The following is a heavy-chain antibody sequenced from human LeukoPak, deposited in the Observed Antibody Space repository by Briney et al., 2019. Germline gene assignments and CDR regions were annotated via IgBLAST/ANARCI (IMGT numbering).Heavy chain of an antibody. CDR1: GGSISSGGYS. CDR2: IYHSGST. J-gene: IGHJ4*02. V-gene: IGHV4-30-2*02. Sequence: PSQTLSLTCAVSGGSISSGGYSWSWIRQPPGKGLEWIGYIYHSGSTYYNPSLKSRVTISVDTSKNQFSLNLNSVTAADTAVYFCARFAPNYFDHWGQGSLVTVSS. CDR3: ARFAPNYFDH.